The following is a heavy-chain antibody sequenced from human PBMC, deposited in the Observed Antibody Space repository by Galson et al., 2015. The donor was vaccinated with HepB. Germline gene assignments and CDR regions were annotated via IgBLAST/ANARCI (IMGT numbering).Heavy chain of an antibody. CDR1: GYSFTSHW. V-gene: IGHV5-51*01. Sequence: QSGAEVKKPGESLKISCKGSGYSFTSHWIGWVRQMPGKGLECMGIIYPGDSEIRYSPSFQGQVTISADKSISTAYLHWTSLKASDTARYYCARLGNEDYHYYGMDVWGQGTTVTVSS. J-gene: IGHJ6*02. CDR3: ARLGNEDYHYYGMDV. CDR2: IYPGDSEI. D-gene: IGHD4/OR15-4a*01.